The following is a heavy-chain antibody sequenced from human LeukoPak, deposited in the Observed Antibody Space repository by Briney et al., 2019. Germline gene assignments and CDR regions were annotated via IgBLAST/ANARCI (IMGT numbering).Heavy chain of an antibody. CDR1: GYTFTSYD. D-gene: IGHD6-13*01. CDR2: MNPNSGNT. CDR3: ARDNSAAAGVYYFDY. Sequence: EASVKVSCKASGYTFTSYDINWVRQATGQGLEWMGWMNPNSGNTGYAQKFQGRVTMTRDTSISTAYMELSRLRSDDTAVYYCARDNSAAAGVYYFDYWGQGTLVTVSS. V-gene: IGHV1-8*01. J-gene: IGHJ4*02.